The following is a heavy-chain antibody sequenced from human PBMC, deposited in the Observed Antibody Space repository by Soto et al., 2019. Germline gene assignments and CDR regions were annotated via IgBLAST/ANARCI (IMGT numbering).Heavy chain of an antibody. D-gene: IGHD6-19*01. CDR3: ARSPSSGWQGVDY. J-gene: IGHJ4*02. CDR1: GGSISGYY. V-gene: IGHV4-59*08. Sequence: PSETLSLTCTVSGGSISGYYWSWIRQPPGKGLEWIGYIYYSGSTNYNPSLKSRVTISVDTSKNQFSLKLSSVTAADTAVYYCARSPSSGWQGVDYWGQGTLVTVSS. CDR2: IYYSGST.